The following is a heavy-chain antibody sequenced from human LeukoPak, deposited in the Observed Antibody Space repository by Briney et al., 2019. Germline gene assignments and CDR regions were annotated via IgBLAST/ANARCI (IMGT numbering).Heavy chain of an antibody. Sequence: QPGGSLRLSCIASGFTFSSPWMSWVRQSPGRGLEWVAHINSDGSEKNYVDSVKGRFTISRDNARNSQFLQMNSLRAEDTAVYYCASGGGWVFFNWGQGTLVTVSS. CDR1: GFTFSSPW. CDR2: INSDGSEK. J-gene: IGHJ4*02. D-gene: IGHD6-19*01. V-gene: IGHV3-7*01. CDR3: ASGGGWVFFN.